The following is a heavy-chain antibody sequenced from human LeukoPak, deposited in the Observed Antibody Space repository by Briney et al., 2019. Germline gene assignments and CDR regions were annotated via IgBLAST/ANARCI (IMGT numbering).Heavy chain of an antibody. J-gene: IGHJ4*02. CDR3: SHSYILDRPFAYYFDY. V-gene: IGHV4-39*01. CDR1: AGSISSSSSY. CDR2: VYYTGNS. Sequence: PPETLSLTCSVSAGSISSSSSYWGWIRQPPGKGLEWIANVYYTGNSFYNPSLKSRITVSVDTSKNQFSLKLTSVTAADTAVYYCSHSYILDRPFAYYFDYWGQGALVTVSS. D-gene: IGHD3-9*01.